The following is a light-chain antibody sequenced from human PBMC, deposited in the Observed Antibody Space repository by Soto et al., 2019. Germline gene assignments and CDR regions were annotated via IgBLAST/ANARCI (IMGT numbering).Light chain of an antibody. CDR1: SSNFGAGFD. Sequence: QSVLTQPPSVSGAPGQWVTISCTGSSSNFGAGFDVHWYQQLPGTAPKLLIYGITNRPSGVPDRFSGSKSGTSASLAITGLQAEDEAVYYCQSYDRSLSGYVFGTWTKLTVL. V-gene: IGLV1-40*01. CDR3: QSYDRSLSGYV. J-gene: IGLJ1*01. CDR2: GIT.